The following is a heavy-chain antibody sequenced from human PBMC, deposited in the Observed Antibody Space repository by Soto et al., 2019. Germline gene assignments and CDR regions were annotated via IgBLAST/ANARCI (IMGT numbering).Heavy chain of an antibody. Sequence: SETLSLTCAVYGGSFSGYYWSWIRQPPGKGLEWIGEINHSGSTNYNPSLKSRVTISVDTSKNQFSLKLSSVTAADTAVYYCARVRNYDFWSGYYTRISFGYWGQGTLVTVSS. J-gene: IGHJ4*02. CDR3: ARVRNYDFWSGYYTRISFGY. CDR1: GGSFSGYY. D-gene: IGHD3-3*01. V-gene: IGHV4-34*01. CDR2: INHSGST.